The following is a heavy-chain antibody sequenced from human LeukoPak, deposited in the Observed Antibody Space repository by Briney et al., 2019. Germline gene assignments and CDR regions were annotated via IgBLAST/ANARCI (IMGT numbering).Heavy chain of an antibody. CDR3: ARGNHIYGDQSLDT. CDR1: GFSFGAHA. Sequence: HPGGSLRLSCVGSGFSFGAHAMHWVRQIPGKGLEWVAVTSFDSRGKHYADSVEGRFTISRDNPKKTLYLQMSDLREEDTAMYFCARGNHIYGDQSLDTWGQGTLLTVSS. V-gene: IGHV3-30*04. CDR2: TSFDSRGK. D-gene: IGHD2-21*02. J-gene: IGHJ5*02.